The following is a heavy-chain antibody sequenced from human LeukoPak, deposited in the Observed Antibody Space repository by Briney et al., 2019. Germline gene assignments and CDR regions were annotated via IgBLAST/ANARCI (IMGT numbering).Heavy chain of an antibody. D-gene: IGHD2-15*01. V-gene: IGHV1-2*02. J-gene: IGHJ4*02. CDR2: INPNSGGT. Sequence: ASVKVSCKASGYTFTGCYMHWVRQAPGQGLEWMGWINPNSGGTNYAQKFQGRVTMTRDTSISTAYMELSRLRSDDTAVYYCAGVYCSGGSCYAPYFDYWGQGTLVTVSS. CDR3: AGVYCSGGSCYAPYFDY. CDR1: GYTFTGCY.